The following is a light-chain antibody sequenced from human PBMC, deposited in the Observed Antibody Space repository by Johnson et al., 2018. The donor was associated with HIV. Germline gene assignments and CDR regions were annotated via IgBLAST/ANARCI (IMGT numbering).Light chain of an antibody. V-gene: IGLV1-51*01. CDR2: DNN. J-gene: IGLJ1*01. CDR1: SSNIGNNY. CDR3: GTWDSSLSVGV. Sequence: QSVLTQPPSVSAAPGQKVTISCSGSSSNIGNNYVSWYQQLPGTAPKLLIYDNNKRPSGIPDRFSGSKSGTSATLGITGLQTGDEADYYCGTWDSSLSVGVFGTGTMVTVL.